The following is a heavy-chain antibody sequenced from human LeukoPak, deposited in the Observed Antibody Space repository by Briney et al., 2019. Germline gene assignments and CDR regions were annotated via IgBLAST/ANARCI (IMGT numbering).Heavy chain of an antibody. CDR2: IIPIFGTA. CDR3: ARDLGVVVVAAMVAESYYGMDV. CDR1: GGTFSSYA. Sequence: ASVKVSCKASGGTFSSYAISWVRQAPGQGLEWMGGIIPIFGTANYAQKFQGRVTITADESTSTAYMELSSLRSEDTAVYYCARDLGVVVVAAMVAESYYGMDVWGQGTTVTVSS. V-gene: IGHV1-69*13. J-gene: IGHJ6*01. D-gene: IGHD2-15*01.